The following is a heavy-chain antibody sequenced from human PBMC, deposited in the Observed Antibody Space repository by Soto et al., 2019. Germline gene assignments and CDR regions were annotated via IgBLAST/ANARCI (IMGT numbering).Heavy chain of an antibody. CDR1: GGTFSSYA. V-gene: IGHV1-69*06. CDR2: IIPIFGTA. D-gene: IGHD3-16*01. J-gene: IGHJ4*02. Sequence: SVKVSCKASGGTFSSYAISWVRQAPGQGLEWMGGIIPIFGTANYAQKFQGRVTITADKSTSTAYMELSSLRSEDTAVYYCARGARQTPLRFGYWGQGTLITVSS. CDR3: ARGARQTPLRFGY.